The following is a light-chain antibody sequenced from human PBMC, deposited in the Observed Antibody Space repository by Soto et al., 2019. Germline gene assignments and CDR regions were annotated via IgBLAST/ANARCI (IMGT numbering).Light chain of an antibody. Sequence: QSVLTQPPSVTGAPGQRVTISCSGSNSSIGAGHHVNWYQQFPGSAPKLLIYSNAARPSGVPDRFSGSKSGTSASLAITGLQAEDEADYYCQSFDSPVLGLLFGVGTKLTVL. V-gene: IGLV1-40*01. CDR3: QSFDSPVLGLL. CDR1: NSSIGAGHH. J-gene: IGLJ2*01. CDR2: SNA.